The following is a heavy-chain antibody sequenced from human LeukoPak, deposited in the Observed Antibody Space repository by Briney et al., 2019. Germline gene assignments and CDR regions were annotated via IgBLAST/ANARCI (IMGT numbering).Heavy chain of an antibody. CDR2: ISSSGSTI. D-gene: IGHD3-3*01. CDR3: AKDPRPYYDVPVGY. Sequence: GGSLRLSCAASGFTFSSYEMNWVRQAPGKGLEWVSYISSSGSTIYYADSVKGRFTISRDNAKNSLYLQMNSLRAEDTAVYYCAKDPRPYYDVPVGYWGQGTLVTVSP. CDR1: GFTFSSYE. J-gene: IGHJ4*02. V-gene: IGHV3-48*03.